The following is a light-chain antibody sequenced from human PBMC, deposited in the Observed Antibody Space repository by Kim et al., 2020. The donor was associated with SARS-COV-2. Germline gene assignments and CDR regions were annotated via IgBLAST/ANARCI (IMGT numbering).Light chain of an antibody. CDR2: DAS. J-gene: IGKJ4*01. V-gene: IGKV3-11*01. CDR3: QQRSNWPLT. CDR1: QSVSSY. Sequence: LPPGERPTRSCRASQSVSSYLAWYQQKPGQAPRLLIYDASNRATGIPARFSGSGSGTDFTLTISSLEPEDFAVYYCQQRSNWPLTFGGGTKVEIK.